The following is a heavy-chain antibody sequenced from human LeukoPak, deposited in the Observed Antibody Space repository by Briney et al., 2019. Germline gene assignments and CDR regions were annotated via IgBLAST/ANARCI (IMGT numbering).Heavy chain of an antibody. CDR2: IYYSGST. CDR1: GGSISSYY. CDR3: AAGGAAMVIRGAFDI. J-gene: IGHJ3*02. Sequence: SETLSLTCTVSGGSISSYYWSWIRQPPGKGLEWIGYIYYSGSTNYNPSLKSRVTISVDTSKNLFSLKLSSVTAADTAVYYCAAGGAAMVIRGAFDIWGQGTMVTVSS. D-gene: IGHD5-18*01. V-gene: IGHV4-59*08.